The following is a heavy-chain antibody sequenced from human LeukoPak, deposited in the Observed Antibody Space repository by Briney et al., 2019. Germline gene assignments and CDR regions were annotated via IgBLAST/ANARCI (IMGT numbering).Heavy chain of an antibody. J-gene: IGHJ4*02. V-gene: IGHV4-59*01. CDR3: ARGGRDGYNGGFDY. CDR1: GGSISSYY. D-gene: IGHD5-24*01. CDR2: IYYSGST. Sequence: PSETPSLTCTVSGGSISSYYWSWIRQPPGKGLEWIGYIYYSGSTNYNPSLKSRVTISVDTSKNQFSLKLSSVTAADTAVYYCARGGRDGYNGGFDYWGQGTLVTVSS.